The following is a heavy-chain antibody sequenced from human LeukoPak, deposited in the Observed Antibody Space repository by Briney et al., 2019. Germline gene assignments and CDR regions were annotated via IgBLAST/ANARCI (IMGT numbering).Heavy chain of an antibody. CDR2: IDTAGGT. CDR3: ARETLGPHFYGMDV. Sequence: GGSLRLSCEASGFTFSSYDMHWVRQVTGKGLEWVSAIDTAGGTYSSGSVKGRFIISRENAKNSLYLQVNSLRAGDTAVYFCARETLGPHFYGMDVWGQGTTVTVSS. V-gene: IGHV3-13*01. J-gene: IGHJ6*02. D-gene: IGHD3-3*02. CDR1: GFTFSSYD.